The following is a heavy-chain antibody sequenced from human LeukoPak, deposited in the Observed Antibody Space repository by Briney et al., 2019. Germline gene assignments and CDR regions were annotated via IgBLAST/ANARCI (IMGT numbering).Heavy chain of an antibody. D-gene: IGHD5-12*01. J-gene: IGHJ4*02. CDR1: GGTFSSYA. CDR2: IIPIFGTA. CDR3: AREGVPYGGFQRKGFDY. V-gene: IGHV1-69*05. Sequence: ASVKVSCKASGGTFSSYAISWVRQAPGQGLEWMGGIIPIFGTASYAQKFQGRVTMTRDMSTSTVYMELSSLRSEDTAVYYCAREGVPYGGFQRKGFDYWGQGTLVTVSS.